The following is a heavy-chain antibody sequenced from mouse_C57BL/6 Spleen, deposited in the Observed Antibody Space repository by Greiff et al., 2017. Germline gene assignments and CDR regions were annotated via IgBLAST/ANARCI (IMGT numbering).Heavy chain of an antibody. J-gene: IGHJ4*01. Sequence: EVQLQQSGPELVKPGASVKISCKASGYTFTDYYMNWVKQSHGKSLEWIGDIHPNNGGTSYNQKFKGKATLTVDKSSSTAYMELRRLTSEDAAVYYCARMGGNYAMDYWGQGTSVTVSS. D-gene: IGHD1-1*02. V-gene: IGHV1-26*01. CDR2: IHPNNGGT. CDR1: GYTFTDYY. CDR3: ARMGGNYAMDY.